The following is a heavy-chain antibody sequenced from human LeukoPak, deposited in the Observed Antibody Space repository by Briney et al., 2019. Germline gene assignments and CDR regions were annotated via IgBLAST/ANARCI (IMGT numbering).Heavy chain of an antibody. CDR3: ARMTTVTTKGLFDY. CDR1: GGTFSSYA. V-gene: IGHV1-69*04. Sequence: SVKVSCKASGGTFSSYAISWVRQAPGQGLEWMGRIIPILGIANYAQKFQGRVTITADKSTSTAYMELSSLRSEDTAVYYCARMTTVTTKGLFDYWGQGTLVTVSS. J-gene: IGHJ4*02. CDR2: IIPILGIA. D-gene: IGHD4-17*01.